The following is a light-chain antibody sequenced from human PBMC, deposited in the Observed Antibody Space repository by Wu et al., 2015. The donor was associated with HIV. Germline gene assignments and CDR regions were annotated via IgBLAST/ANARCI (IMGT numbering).Light chain of an antibody. J-gene: IGKJ5*01. CDR1: QGISGA. V-gene: IGKV1-13*02. CDR2: DAS. Sequence: AIQLTQSPSSLSASVGDRVTITCRASQGISGALAWYQQKPGKAPKLLIYDASSLESGVPSRFSGSGSGTDFTLTISSLQPEDFATYYCQQFNSYPQKITFGQGTRLEIK. CDR3: QQFNSYPQKIT.